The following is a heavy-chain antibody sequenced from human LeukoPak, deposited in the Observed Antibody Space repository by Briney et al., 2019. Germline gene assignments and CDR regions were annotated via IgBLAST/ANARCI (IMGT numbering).Heavy chain of an antibody. J-gene: IGHJ4*02. CDR1: GFTFSSYA. V-gene: IGHV3-23*01. CDR3: AKGLRFLEWSLPRPAEDDY. Sequence: GGSLRLSCAASGFTFSSYAMSWVRQAPGKGLEWVSAISGSGGSTYYADSVKGRFTISRDNSKSTLYLQMNSLRAEDTAVYYCAKGLRFLEWSLPRPAEDDYWGQGTLVTVSS. CDR2: ISGSGGST. D-gene: IGHD3-3*01.